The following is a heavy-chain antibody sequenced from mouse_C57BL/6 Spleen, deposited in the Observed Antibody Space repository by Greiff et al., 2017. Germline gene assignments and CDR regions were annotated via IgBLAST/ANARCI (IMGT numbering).Heavy chain of an antibody. CDR2: IDPETGGT. Sequence: QVQLKQSGAELVRPGASVTLSCKASGYTFTDYEMHWVKQTPVHGLEWIGAIDPETGGTAYNQKFKGKAILTADKPSSTAYMELRSLTSEDSAVXYCTRGPYGSSWGYFDVWGTGTTVTVSS. CDR3: TRGPYGSSWGYFDV. CDR1: GYTFTDYE. J-gene: IGHJ1*03. V-gene: IGHV1-15*01. D-gene: IGHD1-1*01.